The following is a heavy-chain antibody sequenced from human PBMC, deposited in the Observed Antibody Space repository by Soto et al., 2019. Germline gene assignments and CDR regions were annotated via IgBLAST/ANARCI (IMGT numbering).Heavy chain of an antibody. J-gene: IGHJ6*02. D-gene: IGHD1-1*01. CDR1: GFTFSSYG. V-gene: IGHV3-30*18. CDR2: ISYDESEN. Sequence: QLVESGGGVVQPGRSLRLSCAASGFTFSSYGMHWVRQAPGKGLEWVAVISYDESENYDADSVKGRFTISRDNTKNTLYLQMNSLRAEDTAVYYCAKYLYLGYTSGQHYYDYYGMDVWGQGTTVTVCS. CDR3: AKYLYLGYTSGQHYYDYYGMDV.